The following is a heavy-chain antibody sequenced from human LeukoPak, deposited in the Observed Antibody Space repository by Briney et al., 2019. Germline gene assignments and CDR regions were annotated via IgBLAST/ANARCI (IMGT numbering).Heavy chain of an antibody. J-gene: IGHJ4*02. CDR2: IYYSGST. CDR3: ARDLRGRWLQLFDY. Sequence: SETLSLTCTVSGGSISSSSYYWGWIRQPPGKGLEWIGSIYYSGSTYYNPSLKSRVTISVDTSKNQFSLKLSSVTAADTAVYYCARDLRGRWLQLFDYWGQGTLVTVSS. D-gene: IGHD5-24*01. CDR1: GGSISSSSYY. V-gene: IGHV4-39*07.